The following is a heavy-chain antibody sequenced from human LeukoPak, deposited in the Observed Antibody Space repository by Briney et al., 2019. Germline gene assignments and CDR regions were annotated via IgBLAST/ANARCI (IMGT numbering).Heavy chain of an antibody. CDR1: GFTFSSYY. CDR3: TRVSYADGGYFDY. V-gene: IGHV3-21*01. Sequence: GGSLRLSCAASGFTFSSYYMNWVRQAPGKGLEWVSSISRSGNYTYYADSVRGRFTISRDNAKNSLYLQMNSLRAEDTAVYYCTRVSYADGGYFDYWGQGTLVTVSS. D-gene: IGHD3-16*01. J-gene: IGHJ4*02. CDR2: ISRSGNYT.